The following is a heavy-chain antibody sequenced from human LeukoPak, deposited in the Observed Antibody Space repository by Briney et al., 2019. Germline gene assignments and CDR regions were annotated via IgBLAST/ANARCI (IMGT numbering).Heavy chain of an antibody. Sequence: GGSLRLFCAASGFTFSSYAMHWVRQAPGKGLEFVSAISSNGGSTFYANSVKAGFTISRDNSKNTLYLQMGSLRAEDMAVYYCASDTGYDSYWGQGTLVTASS. CDR1: GFTFSSYA. J-gene: IGHJ4*02. CDR2: ISSNGGST. CDR3: ASDTGYDSY. D-gene: IGHD5-12*01. V-gene: IGHV3-64*01.